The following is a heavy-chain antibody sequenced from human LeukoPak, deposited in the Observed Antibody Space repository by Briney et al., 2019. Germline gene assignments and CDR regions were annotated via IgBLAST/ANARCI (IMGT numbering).Heavy chain of an antibody. J-gene: IGHJ6*02. D-gene: IGHD3-16*01. CDR3: ATYTHWVAGDV. CDR1: GFTFSDSW. CDR2: MNQDGSAK. Sequence: GGPLRLSCAAYGFTFSDSWMSWVRQAPGKGLEWVANMNQDGSAKGYVDSVKGRFTISRDNARNSLYLQMSSLRPEDTAVYYCATYTHWVAGDVWGQGTTVTVSS. V-gene: IGHV3-7*01.